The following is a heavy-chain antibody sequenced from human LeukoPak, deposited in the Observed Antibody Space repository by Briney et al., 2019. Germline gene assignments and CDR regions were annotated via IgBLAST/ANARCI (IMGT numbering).Heavy chain of an antibody. Sequence: ASVKVSCKASGYTFTSYGISWVRQAPGQGLEWMGWISAYNGNTNYAQKLQGRVTMTTDTSTSTAYMELRSLRSDDTAVYYCARDFPPYVSTGGSPGGWFDPWGQGTLVTVSS. CDR1: GYTFTSYG. CDR3: ARDFPPYVSTGGSPGGWFDP. V-gene: IGHV1-18*01. J-gene: IGHJ5*02. CDR2: ISAYNGNT. D-gene: IGHD2-2*01.